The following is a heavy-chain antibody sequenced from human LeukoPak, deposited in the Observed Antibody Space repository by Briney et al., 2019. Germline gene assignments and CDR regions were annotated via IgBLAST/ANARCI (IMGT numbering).Heavy chain of an antibody. CDR2: ISGSSSYI. Sequence: PGASLRLSCAASGFTLSSYTMNWGRQAPGQGLEWVSSISGSSSYIYYADSVKGRFTISRDNANNSLYLQMNSLRAEDTAMYYCEREIDYGGFLGQGTMVTVSS. CDR3: EREIDYGGF. D-gene: IGHD4-17*01. J-gene: IGHJ3*01. V-gene: IGHV3-21*01. CDR1: GFTLSSYT.